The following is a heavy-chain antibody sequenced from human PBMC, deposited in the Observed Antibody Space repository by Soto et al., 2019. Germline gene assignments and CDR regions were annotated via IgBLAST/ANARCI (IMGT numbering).Heavy chain of an antibody. CDR3: ARSPGIAAAGTDY. CDR1: GGTFSSYT. Sequence: ASVKVSCKASGGTFSSYTISCVRQAPGQGLEWMGRIIPILGIANYAQKFQGRVTITADKSTSTAYMELSSLRSEDTAVYYCARSPGIAAAGTDYWGQGTLVTVSS. J-gene: IGHJ4*02. V-gene: IGHV1-69*02. D-gene: IGHD6-13*01. CDR2: IIPILGIA.